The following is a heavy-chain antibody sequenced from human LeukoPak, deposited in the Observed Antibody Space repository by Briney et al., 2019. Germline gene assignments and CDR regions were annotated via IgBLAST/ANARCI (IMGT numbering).Heavy chain of an antibody. CDR3: ARDRDILTGSGFDP. D-gene: IGHD3-9*01. CDR1: GGTFSSYA. V-gene: IGHV1-2*06. Sequence: ASVKVSCKASGGTFSSYAISWVRQAPGQGLEWMGRINPNSGGTNYAQKFQGRVTMTRDTSISTAYMELSRLRSDDTAVYYCARDRDILTGSGFDPWGQGTLVTVSS. CDR2: INPNSGGT. J-gene: IGHJ5*02.